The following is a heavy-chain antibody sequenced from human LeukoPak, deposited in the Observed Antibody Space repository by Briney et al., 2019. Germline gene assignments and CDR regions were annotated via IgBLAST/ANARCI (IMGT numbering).Heavy chain of an antibody. CDR2: INSEGRST. V-gene: IGHV3-74*01. Sequence: GGSLRLSCAASGFTLSSYWMRWVRQAPGKGLVWVARINSEGRSTSHADSVKGRFTISRDNAKNTMYLQMNSLRGEDTAVYYCARGPYSSGYYVGHYWGQGILVTVSS. J-gene: IGHJ4*02. CDR3: ARGPYSSGYYVGHY. CDR1: GFTLSSYW. D-gene: IGHD3-22*01.